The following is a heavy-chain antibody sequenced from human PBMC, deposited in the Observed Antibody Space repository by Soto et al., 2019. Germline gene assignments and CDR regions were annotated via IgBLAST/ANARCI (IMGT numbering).Heavy chain of an antibody. J-gene: IGHJ5*02. CDR3: ARTIAAAGTTAWFDP. V-gene: IGHV5-51*03. CDR1: GYSFTSYW. CDR2: IYPGDSDT. Sequence: EVQLVQSGAEVKKPGESLKISCKGSGYSFTSYWIGWVRQMPGKGLEWMGIIYPGDSDTRYSPSFQGQVTISADKSISTAYLQWSGLKASDTAMYYCARTIAAAGTTAWFDPWGQGTLVTVSS. D-gene: IGHD6-13*01.